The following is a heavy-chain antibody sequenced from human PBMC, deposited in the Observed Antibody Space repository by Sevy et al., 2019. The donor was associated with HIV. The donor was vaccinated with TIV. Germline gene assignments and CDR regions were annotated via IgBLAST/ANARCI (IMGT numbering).Heavy chain of an antibody. V-gene: IGHV3-7*04. CDR3: ARVGIFGKWESQYRFMDY. Sequence: GGSLRLSCAASGFTFTTYWMTWVRQAPGKGLEWVANINQDGSKINYVDSVKGRFIISRDNAKKSLYVQMNSLRADDTAVYYCARVGIFGKWESQYRFMDYWGQGSLVTVSS. CDR1: GFTFTTYW. CDR2: INQDGSKI. J-gene: IGHJ4*02. D-gene: IGHD1-26*01.